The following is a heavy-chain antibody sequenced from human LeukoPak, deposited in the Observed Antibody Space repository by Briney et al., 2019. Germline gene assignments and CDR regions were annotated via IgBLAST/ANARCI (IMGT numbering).Heavy chain of an antibody. Sequence: SETLSLTCTVSGDSISSYYWSWIRQPPGKGLEWIGYIYYSGSTNYNSSLKSRVTISVDTSKNQFSLKLSSVTAADTAVYYCATQYCSSTSCSYPFDPWGQGTLVTVSS. CDR3: ATQYCSSTSCSYPFDP. V-gene: IGHV4-59*01. CDR1: GDSISSYY. D-gene: IGHD2-2*01. CDR2: IYYSGST. J-gene: IGHJ5*02.